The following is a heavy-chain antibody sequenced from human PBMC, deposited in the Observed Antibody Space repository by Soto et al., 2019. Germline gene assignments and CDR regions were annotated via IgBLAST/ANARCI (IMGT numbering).Heavy chain of an antibody. J-gene: IGHJ4*02. CDR3: ARFYASGSYPYEL. CDR1: GYTFTTYG. CDR2: ISAYNGNT. Sequence: ASVKVSCKASGYTFTTYGISWVRQAPGQGLEWMGWISAYNGNTNYAQNLQGRVTMTTDTSTSTAYMELRSLRSDDTAVYYCARFYASGSYPYELWGQGTLVTVSS. D-gene: IGHD3-10*01. V-gene: IGHV1-18*01.